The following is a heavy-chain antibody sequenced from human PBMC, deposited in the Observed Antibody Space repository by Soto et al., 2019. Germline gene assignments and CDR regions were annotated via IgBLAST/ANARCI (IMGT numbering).Heavy chain of an antibody. CDR1: GYTFTGYY. J-gene: IGHJ4*02. CDR2: INPNSGGT. Sequence: ASVKVSCKASGYTFTGYYMHWVRQAPGQGLEWMGWINPNSGGTNYAQKFQGWVTMTRDTSISTAYMELSRLRSDDTAVYYCARSRSIAVAAYFDYWGQGTLVTVSS. CDR3: ARSRSIAVAAYFDY. D-gene: IGHD6-19*01. V-gene: IGHV1-2*04.